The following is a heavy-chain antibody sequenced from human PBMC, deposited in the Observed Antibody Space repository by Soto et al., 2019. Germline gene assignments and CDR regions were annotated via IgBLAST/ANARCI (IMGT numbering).Heavy chain of an antibody. Sequence: QVQLQESGPGLVKPSETLSLTCTVSGDSLTNYYCSWFRQPPGKGLEWIGYIMYSGYSAYNLSLKTRITFSMDTSKTQFSLMLESVTATDPAVYYCARHGFGPLHGLVDVWGQGTTVIVSS. CDR1: GDSLTNYY. V-gene: IGHV4-59*08. CDR3: ARHGFGPLHGLVDV. D-gene: IGHD3-10*01. CDR2: IMYSGYS. J-gene: IGHJ6*02.